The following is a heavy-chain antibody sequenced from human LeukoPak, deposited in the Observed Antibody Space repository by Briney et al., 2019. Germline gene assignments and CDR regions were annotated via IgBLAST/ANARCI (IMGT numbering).Heavy chain of an antibody. J-gene: IGHJ4*02. Sequence: GGSLRLSCATSGFTFSNYGMHWVRRAPGKGLEWVAVISYDGSNKYYADSVKGRFTISRDNSKNTLYLQMNSLRPEDAAVYYCANLPLWGQGTLVTVYS. CDR3: ANLPL. CDR2: ISYDGSNK. CDR1: GFTFSNYG. V-gene: IGHV3-30*18.